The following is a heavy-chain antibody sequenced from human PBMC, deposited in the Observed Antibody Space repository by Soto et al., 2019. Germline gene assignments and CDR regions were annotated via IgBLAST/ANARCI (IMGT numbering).Heavy chain of an antibody. CDR1: GGIFSTYA. J-gene: IGHJ4*02. CDR2: IIPIFGTP. D-gene: IGHD3-10*01. Sequence: QVQLVQYGAEVKKPGSSVKVSCKASGGIFSTYASSWLRQAPGQGLEWMVGIIPIFGTPNYAQRFQGRVTITADESTITYYMELSRLKSEDTAVYYCARDRDDYGSGNYYNRIDFWGQGTLVTVSS. CDR3: ARDRDDYGSGNYYNRIDF. V-gene: IGHV1-69*01.